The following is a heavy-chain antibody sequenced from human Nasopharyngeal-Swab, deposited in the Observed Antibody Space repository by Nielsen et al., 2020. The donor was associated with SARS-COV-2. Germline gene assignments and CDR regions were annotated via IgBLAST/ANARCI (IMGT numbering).Heavy chain of an antibody. Sequence: GGSLRLSCAASGFTFSAYDMNWVRQAPGKGLEWVSYISSTGSTINYADSVKGRVTISRDNAKNSLYLQMNSLRAEDTAVYYCARDGELLRFDYWGQGTLVTVSS. CDR3: ARDGELLRFDY. J-gene: IGHJ4*02. D-gene: IGHD1-26*01. CDR2: ISSTGSTI. V-gene: IGHV3-48*03. CDR1: GFTFSAYD.